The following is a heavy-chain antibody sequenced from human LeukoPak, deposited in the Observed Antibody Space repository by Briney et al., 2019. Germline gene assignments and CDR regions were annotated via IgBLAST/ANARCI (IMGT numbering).Heavy chain of an antibody. J-gene: IGHJ4*02. Sequence: GGSLRLSCAASGFTFSSYSMTWVRQAPGKGLEWVSSISSSSSYIYYADSVKGRFTISGDNAKNSLYLQMNSLRAEDTAVYYCARAPYYYDSSGYYSSDYWGQGTLVTVSS. D-gene: IGHD3-22*01. CDR3: ARAPYYYDSSGYYSSDY. CDR2: ISSSSSYI. V-gene: IGHV3-21*01. CDR1: GFTFSSYS.